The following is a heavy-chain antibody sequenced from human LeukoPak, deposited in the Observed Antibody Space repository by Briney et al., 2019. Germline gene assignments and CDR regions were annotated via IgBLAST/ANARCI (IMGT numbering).Heavy chain of an antibody. V-gene: IGHV3-21*01. CDR2: ISSSSSYI. D-gene: IGHD6-19*01. J-gene: IGHJ4*02. CDR3: ARQSIAVAGLFDY. Sequence: GGSLRLSCAASGFTFSSYSMNWVRQAPGKGLEWVSSISSSSSYIYYADSVKGRFTISRDNAKNSLYLQMNSLRAEDTAVYYCARQSIAVAGLFDYWGQGTLVTVSS. CDR1: GFTFSSYS.